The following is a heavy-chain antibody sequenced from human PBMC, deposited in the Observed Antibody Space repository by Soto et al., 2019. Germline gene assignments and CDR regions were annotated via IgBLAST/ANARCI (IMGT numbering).Heavy chain of an antibody. CDR1: GGSFSGYY. D-gene: IGHD4-17*01. J-gene: IGHJ4*02. Sequence: QVQLQQWGAGLLKPSETLSLTCAVYGGSFSGYYWRWIRQPPGKGLEWIGEINPSGTTNYTPSLKSRVYIPGNTNKTQFHLKMTSVTTAHKAVYYCAGGRDGGAAIWGQGTVVTVS. V-gene: IGHV4-34*01. CDR3: AGGRDGGAAI. CDR2: INPSGTT.